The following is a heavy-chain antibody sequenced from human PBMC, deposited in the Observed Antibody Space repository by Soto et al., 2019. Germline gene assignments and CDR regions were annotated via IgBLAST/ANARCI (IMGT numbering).Heavy chain of an antibody. Sequence: QVQLVESGGGVVQPGRSLRLSCAASGFTFSSYAMHWVRQAPGKGLEWVAVISYDGSNKYYADSVKGRFTISRDNSKNPLYLQMNSLRAEDTAVYYCARGARLKLDCSGGSCYGIVYWGQGTLVTVSS. CDR3: ARGARLKLDCSGGSCYGIVY. CDR1: GFTFSSYA. V-gene: IGHV3-30-3*01. D-gene: IGHD2-15*01. CDR2: ISYDGSNK. J-gene: IGHJ4*02.